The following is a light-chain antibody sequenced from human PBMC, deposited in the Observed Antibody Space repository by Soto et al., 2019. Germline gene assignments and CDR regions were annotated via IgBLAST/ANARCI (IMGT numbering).Light chain of an antibody. J-gene: IGKJ1*01. CDR2: DAS. Sequence: ENVLTQSPATLPLSPGERATLSCRASQSVSNYVAWYQQKPGQPPRLLIYDASNRATGIPARFSGSGSGTDFTLTISRLEPEDFAVYYRQQYGSSGTFGHGTKVDIK. CDR3: QQYGSSGT. V-gene: IGKV3-11*01. CDR1: QSVSNY.